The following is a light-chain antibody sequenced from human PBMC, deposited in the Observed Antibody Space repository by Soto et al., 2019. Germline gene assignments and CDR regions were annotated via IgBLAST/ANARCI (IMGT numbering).Light chain of an antibody. J-gene: IGLJ1*01. CDR1: SSNIGSNT. CDR2: NNN. CDR3: VAWDDSLNGLV. V-gene: IGLV1-44*01. Sequence: QSVLTQPPSASGTPGQRVTISCSGSSSNIGSNTVNWYQQLPGTAPKLLIYNNNQRPSRVPDLCSGSKSGTSASLAISGLHSEDEAEYYCVAWDDSLNGLVFGTGTKLTVL.